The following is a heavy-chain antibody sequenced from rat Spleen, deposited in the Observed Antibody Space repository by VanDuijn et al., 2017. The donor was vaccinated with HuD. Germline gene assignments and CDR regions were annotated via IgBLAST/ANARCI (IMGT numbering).Heavy chain of an antibody. D-gene: IGHD1-2*01. CDR2: IFYDGSGT. Sequence: EVQLVESGGGLVQPGNSLKLSCAASGFTFSDYAVAWVRQSPKKGLEWVATIFYDGSGTYCRDSVKGRFTISRDNTKSTLYLQMDSLRSEDTATYYCATYYYSSYIPLVYWGQGTLVTVSS. J-gene: IGHJ3*01. V-gene: IGHV5S10*01. CDR3: ATYYYSSYIPLVY. CDR1: GFTFSDYA.